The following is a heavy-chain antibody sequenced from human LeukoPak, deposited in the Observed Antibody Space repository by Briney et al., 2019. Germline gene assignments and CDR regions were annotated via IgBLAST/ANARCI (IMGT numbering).Heavy chain of an antibody. D-gene: IGHD3-10*02. J-gene: IGHJ6*04. V-gene: IGHV3-48*03. CDR3: AELGITMIGGV. CDR1: GFTFSSYE. CDR2: IISSGSTI. Sequence: GGSLRLSCAASGFTFSSYEMSWVRQAPGKGLEWVSYIISSGSTIYYADSVKGRFTISRDNAKNSLYLQMNSLRAEDTAVYYCAELGITMIGGVWGKGTTVTISS.